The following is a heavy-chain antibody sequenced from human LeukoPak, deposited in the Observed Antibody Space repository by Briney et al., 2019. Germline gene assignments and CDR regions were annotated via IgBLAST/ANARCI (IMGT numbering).Heavy chain of an antibody. V-gene: IGHV4-39*01. J-gene: IGHJ5*02. CDR3: ALSSSSWYPSWFDP. CDR1: GGSISSSIYY. D-gene: IGHD6-13*01. CDR2: IYYSGST. Sequence: PSETLSLTCTVSGGSISSSIYYCGWIRQPPGQGLEWIGSIYYSGSTYYNPSLKSRVTISVDTSKNQFSLKLSSVTAADTAVYYCALSSSSWYPSWFDPWGQGTLVTVSS.